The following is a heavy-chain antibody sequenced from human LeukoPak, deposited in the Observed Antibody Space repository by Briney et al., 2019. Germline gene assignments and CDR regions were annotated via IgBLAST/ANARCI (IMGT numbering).Heavy chain of an antibody. CDR3: ARGRDRGWPIPGY. CDR2: IHHDGSI. J-gene: IGHJ4*02. D-gene: IGHD6-19*01. V-gene: IGHV4-34*01. Sequence: SETLSLTCVVSGGSFSDYHWIWIRQPPGKGLEWIGEIHHDGSINYTPSLKSRAIILVDTSKNQFSLKLSSVTAADTALYYCARGRDRGWPIPGYWGQGTLVTVSS. CDR1: GGSFSDYH.